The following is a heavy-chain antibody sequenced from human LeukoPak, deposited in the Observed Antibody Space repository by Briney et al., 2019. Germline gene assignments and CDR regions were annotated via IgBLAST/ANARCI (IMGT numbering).Heavy chain of an antibody. D-gene: IGHD3-9*01. Sequence: GRSLRLSCAASGFTFSSYAMHWVRQAPGKGLEWVAVISYDGSNKYYADSVKGRFTISRDNSKNTLYLQMDSLTTEDTAVYYCTTDWVLRSFADYWGQGTLVTVSS. J-gene: IGHJ4*02. CDR2: ISYDGSNK. CDR3: TTDWVLRSFADY. CDR1: GFTFSSYA. V-gene: IGHV3-30-3*01.